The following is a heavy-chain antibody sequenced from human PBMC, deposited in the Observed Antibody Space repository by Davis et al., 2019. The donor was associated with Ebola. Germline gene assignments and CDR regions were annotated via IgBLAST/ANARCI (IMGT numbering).Heavy chain of an antibody. CDR1: GGSFSGYY. Sequence: MPGGSLSLSCAVSGGSFSGYYWSWIRQPPGKGLEWIGEINRSGSTNYDPSLKSRVTISVDTSKSQFSLKVTSVTAADTAVYFCARVVPQVVRLDSWGQGTLVSVSS. V-gene: IGHV4-34*01. J-gene: IGHJ5*01. CDR3: ARVVPQVVRLDS. D-gene: IGHD6-6*01. CDR2: INRSGST.